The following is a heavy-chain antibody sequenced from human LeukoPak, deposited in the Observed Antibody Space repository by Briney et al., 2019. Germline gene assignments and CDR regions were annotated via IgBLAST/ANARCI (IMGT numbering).Heavy chain of an antibody. CDR1: GFTFSNYA. J-gene: IGHJ4*02. CDR2: ISGSGGDT. Sequence: GGSLRLSCTASGFTFSNYAMSWVRQAPGTGLQWVPAISGSGGDTYHADSVKGRFTISRDKSKNTVVLQMNSLRVDDMGVYYCARQIGYCSGGSCYFDNWGQGTLVTVSS. D-gene: IGHD2-15*01. V-gene: IGHV3-23*01. CDR3: ARQIGYCSGGSCYFDN.